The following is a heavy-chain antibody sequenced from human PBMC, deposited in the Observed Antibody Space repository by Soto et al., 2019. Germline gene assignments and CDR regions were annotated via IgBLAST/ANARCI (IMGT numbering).Heavy chain of an antibody. Sequence: QVQLQESGPGLVKPSQTLSLTCTVSGGSISSGGYYWSWIRQHPGKGLEWIGYIYYSGSTYYNPSLKRRVTISVDTSKNRCSLKLSSVTAADTAVYYCARSPEATVTAFDHWGQGTLVTVSS. D-gene: IGHD4-17*01. CDR3: ARSPEATVTAFDH. CDR1: GGSISSGGYY. CDR2: IYYSGST. J-gene: IGHJ4*02. V-gene: IGHV4-31*03.